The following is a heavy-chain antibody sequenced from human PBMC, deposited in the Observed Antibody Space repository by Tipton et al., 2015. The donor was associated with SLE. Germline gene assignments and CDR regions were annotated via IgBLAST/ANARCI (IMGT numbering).Heavy chain of an antibody. CDR1: GFTFSSYW. J-gene: IGHJ2*01. CDR3: ARDPDYGDFLGFDL. D-gene: IGHD4-17*01. CDR2: INSDGSST. Sequence: LRLSCAASGFTFSSYWMHWVRQAPGKGLVWVSRINSDGSSTSHADSVKGRFTISRDNAKNSLYLQMNSLRAEDTAVYYCARDPDYGDFLGFDLWGRGTLVTVSS. V-gene: IGHV3-74*01.